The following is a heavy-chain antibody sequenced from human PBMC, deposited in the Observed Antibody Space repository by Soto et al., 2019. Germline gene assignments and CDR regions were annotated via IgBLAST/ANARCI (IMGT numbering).Heavy chain of an antibody. CDR3: ARHGVVVPAATNYYYYYYMDV. CDR2: IYYSGST. D-gene: IGHD2-2*01. CDR1: GGSISSSSYY. V-gene: IGHV4-39*01. J-gene: IGHJ6*03. Sequence: QLQLQESGPGLVKPSETLSLTCTVSGGSISSSSYYWGWIRQPPGKGLEWIGSIYYSGSTYYNPSIKSRVTISVDTSKNQFSLKLSSVTAADTAVYYCARHGVVVPAATNYYYYYYMDVWGKGTTVTVSS.